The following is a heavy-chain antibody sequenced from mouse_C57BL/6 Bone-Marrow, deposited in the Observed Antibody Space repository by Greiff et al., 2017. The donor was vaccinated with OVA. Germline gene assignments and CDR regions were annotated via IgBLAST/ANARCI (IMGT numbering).Heavy chain of an antibody. J-gene: IGHJ4*01. CDR3: ARPYYYGSRRYYYAMDY. D-gene: IGHD1-1*01. CDR1: GFTFSDYY. Sequence: EVKLMESGGGLVQPGGSLKLSCAASGFTFSDYYMYWVRQTPEKRLEWVAYISNGGGSTYYPDTVKGRFTISRDNAKNTLYLQMSRLKSEDTAMYYCARPYYYGSRRYYYAMDYWGQGTSVTVSS. V-gene: IGHV5-12*01. CDR2: ISNGGGST.